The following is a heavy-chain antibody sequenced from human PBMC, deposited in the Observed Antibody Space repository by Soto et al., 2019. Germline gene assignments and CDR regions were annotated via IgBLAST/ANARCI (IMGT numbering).Heavy chain of an antibody. J-gene: IGHJ6*02. CDR3: ARQGKNSNPRPIIMDV. V-gene: IGHV4-39*01. D-gene: IGHD3-22*01. Sequence: KPSETLSLTCTVSGGSISSSSYYWGWIRQPPGKGLEWIGSIYYSGSTYYNPSLKSRVTISVDTSKNQFSLKLSSVTAADTAVYYCARQGKNSNPRPIIMDVWGQGTTVTVSS. CDR2: IYYSGST. CDR1: GGSISSSSYY.